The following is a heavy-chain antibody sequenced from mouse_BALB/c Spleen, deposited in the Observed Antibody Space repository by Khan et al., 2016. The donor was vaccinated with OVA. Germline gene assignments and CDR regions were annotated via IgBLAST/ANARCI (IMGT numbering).Heavy chain of an antibody. V-gene: IGHV3-2*02. D-gene: IGHD1-1*01. CDR1: GYSITSDYA. Sequence: EVQLVESGPGLVKPSQSLSLTCTVTGYSITSDYAWNWIRQFPGNKLEWMGYISYSGRTSYNPSLKGRLSITRDTSKNQFFLQLNSVTTAATATYYWARAVTITTVVATDCDYWGQGTTLTVSS. CDR3: ARAVTITTVVATDCDY. CDR2: ISYSGRT. J-gene: IGHJ2*01.